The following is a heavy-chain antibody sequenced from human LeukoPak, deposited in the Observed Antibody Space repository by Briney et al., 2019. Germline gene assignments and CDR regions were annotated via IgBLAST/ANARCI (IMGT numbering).Heavy chain of an antibody. CDR1: GFTFTGFG. V-gene: IGHV3-30*03. D-gene: IGHD4-23*01. CDR3: ATHTRMTAVAEFDY. Sequence: GGSLRLSCAASGFTFTGFGMHWVRQAPGKGPEWVAVVSDDGTDKSYADSVKGRFTISRDNSKNTVYLQLNGLRAEDTAIYYCATHTRMTAVAEFDYWGQGTLVTVSS. J-gene: IGHJ4*02. CDR2: VSDDGTDK.